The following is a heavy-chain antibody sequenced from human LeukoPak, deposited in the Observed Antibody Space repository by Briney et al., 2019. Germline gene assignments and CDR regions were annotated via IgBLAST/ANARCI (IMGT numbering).Heavy chain of an antibody. Sequence: SETLSLTCTVSGGSISSYYWSWIRQPPGKGLEWIGYIYYSGSTNYNPSLKSRVTISVDTSKNQFPLKLSSVTAADTAVYYCARDREVSSCYHAFDIWGQGTMGTVSS. J-gene: IGHJ3*02. CDR2: IYYSGST. V-gene: IGHV4-59*01. D-gene: IGHD3-10*01. CDR1: GGSISSYY. CDR3: ARDREVSSCYHAFDI.